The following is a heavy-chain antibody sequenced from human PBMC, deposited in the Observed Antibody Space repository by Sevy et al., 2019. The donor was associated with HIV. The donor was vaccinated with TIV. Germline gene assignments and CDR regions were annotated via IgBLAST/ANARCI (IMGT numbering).Heavy chain of an antibody. CDR3: ARDCNSASCLWGLDV. J-gene: IGHJ6*02. CDR2: IKRDGSEK. CDR1: GFTFSNYW. V-gene: IGHV3-7*03. Sequence: GGSLRLSCAASGFTFSNYWMTLVRQAPGKGLEWVANIKRDGSEKYYVASVKGRFTISRDNAKNSLYMQMNSLRAEDTAVYYCARDCNSASCLWGLDVWGQGTTVTVSS. D-gene: IGHD2-2*01.